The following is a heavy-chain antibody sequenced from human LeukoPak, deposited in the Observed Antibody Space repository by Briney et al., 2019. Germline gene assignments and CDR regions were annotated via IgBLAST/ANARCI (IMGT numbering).Heavy chain of an antibody. D-gene: IGHD5-18*01. J-gene: IGHJ4*02. CDR1: GDPISSYY. CDR3: AREDSYGSYYFDS. V-gene: IGHV4-4*07. Sequence: PSETLSLTCTVSGDPISSYYCSWIRQLAGKGLEWIGRIYPSGSTNYNPSLKSRVTMSVDTSKNHFSLTLTSVTAADTAIYYCAREDSYGSYYFDSWGRGTLVTVSS. CDR2: IYPSGST.